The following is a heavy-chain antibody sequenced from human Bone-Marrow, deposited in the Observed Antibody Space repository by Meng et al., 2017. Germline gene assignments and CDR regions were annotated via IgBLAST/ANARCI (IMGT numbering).Heavy chain of an antibody. Sequence: GSLRLSCAASGFTFSSYWMSWVRQAPGKGLEWIGYIYYSGSTNYNPSLKSRVTISVDTSKNQFSLKLSSVTAADTAVYYCARGRHYDILTGTMAWYFDYWGQGTLVTVSS. J-gene: IGHJ4*02. CDR1: GFTFSSYW. D-gene: IGHD3-9*01. CDR3: ARGRHYDILTGTMAWYFDY. V-gene: IGHV4-59*01. CDR2: IYYSGST.